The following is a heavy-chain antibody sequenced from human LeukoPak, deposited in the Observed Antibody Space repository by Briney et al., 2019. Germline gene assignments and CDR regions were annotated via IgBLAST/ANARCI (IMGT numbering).Heavy chain of an antibody. V-gene: IGHV1-18*01. CDR2: ISAYNGNT. CDR1: GYTFTSYG. J-gene: IGHJ4*02. Sequence: VASVKVSCKASGYTFTSYGISWVRQAPGQGLERMGWISAYNGNTNYAQKLQGRVTMTTDTSTSTAYMELRSLRSDDTAVYYCARGLRAAAGTLHHYWGQGTLVTVSS. CDR3: ARGLRAAAGTLHHY. D-gene: IGHD6-13*01.